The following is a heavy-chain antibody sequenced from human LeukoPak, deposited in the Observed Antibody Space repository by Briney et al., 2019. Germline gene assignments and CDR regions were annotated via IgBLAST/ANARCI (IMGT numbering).Heavy chain of an antibody. J-gene: IGHJ5*02. CDR2: IMPLFGTA. CDR3: ARDVHGDHGCGWFDP. V-gene: IGHV1-69*05. CDR1: GGTFNNSA. D-gene: IGHD2-21*02. Sequence: VASVKVSCKTSGGTFNNSAISWVRQAPGQGLEWLGGIMPLFGTAGYAQKFQGRVTITKDESTRTVYLELTSLTSDDTAVYYCARDVHGDHGCGWFDPWGQGTLVSVSS.